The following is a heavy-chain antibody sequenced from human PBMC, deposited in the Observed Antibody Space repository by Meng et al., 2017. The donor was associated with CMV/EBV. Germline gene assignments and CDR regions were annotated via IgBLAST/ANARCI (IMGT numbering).Heavy chain of an antibody. Sequence: QGELVQSGAEGKKPGASGKVSCKASGYTFTSYYMHWVRQAPGQGLEWMGIINPSGGSTSYAQKFQGRVTMTRDTSTSTVYMELSSLRSEDTAVYYCARDKIQLWPTVGYFDYWGQGTLVTVSS. CDR2: INPSGGST. CDR3: ARDKIQLWPTVGYFDY. D-gene: IGHD5-18*01. CDR1: GYTFTSYY. J-gene: IGHJ4*02. V-gene: IGHV1-46*01.